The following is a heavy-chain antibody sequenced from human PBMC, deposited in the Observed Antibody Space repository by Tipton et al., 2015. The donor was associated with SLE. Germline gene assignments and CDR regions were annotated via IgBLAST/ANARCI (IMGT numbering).Heavy chain of an antibody. Sequence: GSLRLSCTVSGGSISSRSYSWGWIRQPPGKGLEWISYITTSGHTIYYADSVQGRFTISRDNAKNSLFLQMNSLRAEDTAVYYCARYLVVVAGYGMDVWGQGTTVTVSS. D-gene: IGHD2-15*01. J-gene: IGHJ6*02. CDR2: ITTSGHTI. CDR1: GGSISSRSYS. V-gene: IGHV3-11*04. CDR3: ARYLVVVAGYGMDV.